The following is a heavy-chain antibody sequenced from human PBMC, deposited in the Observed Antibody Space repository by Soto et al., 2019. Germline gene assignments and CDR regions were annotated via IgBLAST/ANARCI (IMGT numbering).Heavy chain of an antibody. J-gene: IGHJ5*02. CDR3: ARGLLGSVFWSGYYCWFDP. D-gene: IGHD3-3*01. V-gene: IGHV4-59*01. Sequence: SETLSLTCTVSGGSISSYYWSWIRQPPGKGLEWIGYIYYSGSTNYNPSLKSRVTISVDTSKNQFSLKLSSVTAADTAVYYCARGLLGSVFWSGYYCWFDPWGQGTLVTVSS. CDR1: GGSISSYY. CDR2: IYYSGST.